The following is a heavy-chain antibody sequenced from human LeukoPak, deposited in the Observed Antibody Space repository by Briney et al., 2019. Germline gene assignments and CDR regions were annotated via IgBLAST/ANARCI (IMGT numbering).Heavy chain of an antibody. CDR2: ISSSSSYI. CDR3: ALEWVGFLTGYYARSHGAFEI. CDR1: GFTFSSYS. V-gene: IGHV3-21*01. Sequence: PGGSLRLSCAASGFTFSSYSMNWVRQAPGKGLEWVSTISSSSSYIYYADSVKGRFTITRDKAKNTLYLQMNSLRAEDTAVYYCALEWVGFLTGYYARSHGAFEIWGQGTMVTASS. D-gene: IGHD3-9*01. J-gene: IGHJ3*02.